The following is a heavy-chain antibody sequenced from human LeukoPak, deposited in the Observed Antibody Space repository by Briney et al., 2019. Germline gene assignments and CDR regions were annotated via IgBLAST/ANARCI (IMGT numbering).Heavy chain of an antibody. CDR2: IIPIFGTA. J-gene: IGHJ4*02. V-gene: IGHV1-69*13. D-gene: IGHD6-13*01. CDR3: ARGIATAGTDC. CDR1: GGTFSSYA. Sequence: GASVKVSCKASGGTFSSYAISWVRQAPGQGLEWMGGIIPIFGTANYAQKFQGRVTITADETTSTDYIELSSPRSEDTAVYYCARGIATAGTDCWGEGTLVTVSS.